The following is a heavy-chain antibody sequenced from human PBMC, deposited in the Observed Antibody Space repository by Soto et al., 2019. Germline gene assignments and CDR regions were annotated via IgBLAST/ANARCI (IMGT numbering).Heavy chain of an antibody. CDR2: IYHYGTT. D-gene: IGHD1-26*01. CDR3: ARGPRSGSYSVDGFDV. V-gene: IGHV4-4*02. J-gene: IGHJ3*01. Sequence: QVQLQQSGPGLVNPSGTLSLTCVVSGASISSSNWWTWVRQPPGKGLEWIGEIYHYGTTSYSPSLKSRVTSSIDKSTNQFSLRLTSVTAADTAIYYCARGPRSGSYSVDGFDVWGQGTVVTVSS. CDR1: GASISSSNW.